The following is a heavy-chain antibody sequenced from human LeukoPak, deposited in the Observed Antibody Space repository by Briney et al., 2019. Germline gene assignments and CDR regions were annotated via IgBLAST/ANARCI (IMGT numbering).Heavy chain of an antibody. CDR2: IIPIFGTA. D-gene: IGHD6-19*01. Sequence: SVKVSCKASGGTFSSYAISWVRQAPGQGLEWMGGIIPIFGTANYAQKFQGRVTITADESTSTAYMELSSLRSEDTAVYYCASYQQWLVKGTFDYWGQGTLVTVPS. CDR1: GGTFSSYA. V-gene: IGHV1-69*13. J-gene: IGHJ4*02. CDR3: ASYQQWLVKGTFDY.